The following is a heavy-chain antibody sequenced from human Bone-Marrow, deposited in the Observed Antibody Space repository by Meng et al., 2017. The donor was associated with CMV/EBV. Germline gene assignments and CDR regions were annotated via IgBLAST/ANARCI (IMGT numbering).Heavy chain of an antibody. D-gene: IGHD3-10*01. CDR3: ARAHLRGGYDY. CDR1: GFTFDDYA. J-gene: IGHJ4*02. Sequence: SLKISCAASGFTFDDYAMHWVRQAPGKGLEWVSGISWNSGSIGYADSVKGRFTISRDNAKNSLYLQMNSLRAEDTALYHCARAHLRGGYDYWGQGTLVTVSS. CDR2: ISWNSGSI. V-gene: IGHV3-9*01.